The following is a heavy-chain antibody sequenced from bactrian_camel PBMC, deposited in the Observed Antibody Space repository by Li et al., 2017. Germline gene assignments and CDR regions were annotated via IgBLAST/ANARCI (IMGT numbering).Heavy chain of an antibody. CDR1: GNTYSTKY. J-gene: IGHJ4*01. D-gene: IGHD2*01. Sequence: QVQLVESGGGSTQAGGSLRLSCVASGNTYSTKYMGWFRQAPGQAREAVARIYTGSGNTYYADSVKGRFTISRDNARNTVYLEMNSLKPEDTAMYYCTKDRSYGTQVTVS. CDR2: IYTGSGNT. V-gene: IGHV3S54*01.